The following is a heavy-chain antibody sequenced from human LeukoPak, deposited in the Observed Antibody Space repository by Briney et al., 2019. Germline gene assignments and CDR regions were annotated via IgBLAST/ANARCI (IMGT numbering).Heavy chain of an antibody. J-gene: IGHJ2*01. Sequence: SVKVSCKASGYTFSSYGISWVRQAPGQGLEWMGGIIPIFGTANYAQKFQGRVTITADESTSTAYMELSSLRSEDTAVYYCARKYSSGWPHWYFDLWGRGTLVTVSS. V-gene: IGHV1-69*13. D-gene: IGHD6-19*01. CDR2: IIPIFGTA. CDR1: GYTFSSYG. CDR3: ARKYSSGWPHWYFDL.